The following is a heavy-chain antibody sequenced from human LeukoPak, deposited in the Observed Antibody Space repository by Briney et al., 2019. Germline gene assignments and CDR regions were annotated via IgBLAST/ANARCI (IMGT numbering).Heavy chain of an antibody. Sequence: GGSLRLSCAASGFTFSSYAMNWVRQAPGKGLEWVSGISASGVTTDYADSVKGRFTISRDNSKNTLYLQMNSLRAEDTAVYYCAKDARVQEQLVPQSFDYWGQGTLVTVSS. V-gene: IGHV3-23*01. CDR2: ISASGVTT. CDR3: AKDARVQEQLVPQSFDY. J-gene: IGHJ4*02. CDR1: GFTFSSYA. D-gene: IGHD6-13*01.